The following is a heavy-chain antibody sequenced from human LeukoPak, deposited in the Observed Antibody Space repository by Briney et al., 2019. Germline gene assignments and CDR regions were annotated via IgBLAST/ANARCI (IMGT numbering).Heavy chain of an antibody. V-gene: IGHV4-4*07. D-gene: IGHD5-12*01. Sequence: SETLSLTCTVSGASITSFYYNWTRQSAGKGLEWIGRIHTNGGTDYRPSLNSRVTMSVDTSKKQISLKLTSVTAADTAVYFCSRGGGYGDYWGQGILVTVSS. CDR3: SRGGGYGDY. CDR2: IHTNGGT. J-gene: IGHJ4*02. CDR1: GASITSFY.